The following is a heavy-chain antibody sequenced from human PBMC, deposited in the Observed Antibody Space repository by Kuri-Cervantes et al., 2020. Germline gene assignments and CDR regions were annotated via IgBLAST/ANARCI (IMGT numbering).Heavy chain of an antibody. CDR3: AGTRMVEMVLGVGY. CDR1: GGSITTSGSY. V-gene: IGHV4-39*01. Sequence: SETLSLTCTVSGGSITTSGSYWGWVRQPPGRGPEWIGSLSYGGNTYYNSSLKSRITISADTSKNQFSLRLSSVTAADTAVYYCAGTRMVEMVLGVGYWGQGTLVTVSS. D-gene: IGHD5-24*01. J-gene: IGHJ4*02. CDR2: LSYGGNT.